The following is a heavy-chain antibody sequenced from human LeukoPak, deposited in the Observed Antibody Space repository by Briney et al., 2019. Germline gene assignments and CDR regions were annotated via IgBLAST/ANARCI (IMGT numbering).Heavy chain of an antibody. CDR1: GFTFSSYG. V-gene: IGHV3-30*18. D-gene: IGHD3-22*01. CDR2: ISYDGCNK. CDR3: ANLYYDSSGDDY. Sequence: GGSLRLSCAPSGFTFSSYGMHWVRQAPGKGLEWVAVISYDGCNKYYADCVKGRFTISRDNSKNTLYLQMNSLRAEDTAVYYCANLYYDSSGDDYWGQGTLVTVSS. J-gene: IGHJ4*02.